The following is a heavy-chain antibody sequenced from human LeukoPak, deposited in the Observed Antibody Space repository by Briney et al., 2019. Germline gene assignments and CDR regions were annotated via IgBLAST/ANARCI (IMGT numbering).Heavy chain of an antibody. J-gene: IGHJ4*02. V-gene: IGHV4-39*01. CDR3: ARHGTDDYTDYDFAAVFDY. D-gene: IGHD4-11*01. Sequence: PSETLSLTCTVSGDFISSSPDYWGWIRQPPGKGLEWIASIYYSGSTSYNPSLKSRVTISVDTSKNQFSLRLTSVIAADTALYYCARHGTDDYTDYDFAAVFDYWGRGTLVAVSS. CDR1: GDFISSSPDY. CDR2: IYYSGST.